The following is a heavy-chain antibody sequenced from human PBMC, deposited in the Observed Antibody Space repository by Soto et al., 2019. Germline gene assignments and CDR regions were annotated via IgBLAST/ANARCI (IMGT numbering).Heavy chain of an antibody. CDR3: ARQTVTSYYYYMDV. CDR1: DGSIRSYD. V-gene: IGHV4-59*08. D-gene: IGHD4-4*01. CDR2: IYYSGST. Sequence: SETLSLTSTVADGSIRSYDWSWIRQPPGKGLEWIGYIYYSGSTNYNPSLKSRVTISVDTSKNQFSLKLSSVTAADTAVYYCARQTVTSYYYYMDVWGKGTTVTVSS. J-gene: IGHJ6*03.